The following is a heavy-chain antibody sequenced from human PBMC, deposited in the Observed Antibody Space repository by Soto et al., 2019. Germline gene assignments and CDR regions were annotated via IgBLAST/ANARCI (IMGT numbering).Heavy chain of an antibody. CDR2: INPNSGGT. V-gene: IGHV1-2*04. CDR3: ARGRSGSYYRDY. D-gene: IGHD1-26*01. Sequence: QVQLVQSGAEVKKPGASVKVSCKASGYHFTGYYMHWVRQAPGQGLEWMGGINPNSGGTNYAQKFQGWVTMTRDTSISTSYMELSSLRSDDTAVYYCARGRSGSYYRDYWGQGTLVTVSS. CDR1: GYHFTGYY. J-gene: IGHJ4*02.